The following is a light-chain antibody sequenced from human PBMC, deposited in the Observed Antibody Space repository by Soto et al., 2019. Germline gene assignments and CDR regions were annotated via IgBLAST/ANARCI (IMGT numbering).Light chain of an antibody. J-gene: IGKJ4*01. V-gene: IGKV1-5*03. CDR2: KAS. Sequence: DIQMTQSPPTLSASIGDRVTITCRASHSITSWLAWYKQKPGKAPKLLMQKASSLESGVPSRFSGRGSGTEFTLTSSSRQPDDCATYYCQQYERYPPTFGGGTGVEIK. CDR3: QQYERYPPT. CDR1: HSITSW.